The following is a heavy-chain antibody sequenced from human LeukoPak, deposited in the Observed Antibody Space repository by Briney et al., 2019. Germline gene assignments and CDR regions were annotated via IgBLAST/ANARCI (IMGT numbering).Heavy chain of an antibody. Sequence: SETLSLTCTVSGGSISSGDYYWSWIRQPPGKGLEWIGYIYYSGSTYYNPSLKSRVTISVDTSKNQFSLKLSSVTAADTAVYYCASGIAVADLDYWGQGTLVTVSS. J-gene: IGHJ4*02. CDR2: IYYSGST. V-gene: IGHV4-30-4*01. CDR1: GGSISSGDYY. D-gene: IGHD6-19*01. CDR3: ASGIAVADLDY.